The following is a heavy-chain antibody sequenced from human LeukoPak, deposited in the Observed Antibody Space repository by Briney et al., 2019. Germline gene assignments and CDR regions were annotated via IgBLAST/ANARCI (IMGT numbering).Heavy chain of an antibody. D-gene: IGHD1-26*01. J-gene: IGHJ4*02. CDR1: GFTFRSYA. V-gene: IGHV3-23*01. CDR3: AKAYSASPGGYFDY. Sequence: GGSLRLSCAASGFTFRSYAMSWVRQVSEKRLEWVSGIYGNGGSTYYADSVKGRFTISRDDSKNTLYLQMDSLRADDTAVYYCAKAYSASPGGYFDYWGRGALVTVSS. CDR2: IYGNGGST.